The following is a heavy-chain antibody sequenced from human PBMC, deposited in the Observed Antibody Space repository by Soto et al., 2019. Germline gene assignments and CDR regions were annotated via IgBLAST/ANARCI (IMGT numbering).Heavy chain of an antibody. CDR3: ARDETRYCSSTSCYGAFDI. D-gene: IGHD2-2*01. V-gene: IGHV3-21*01. J-gene: IGHJ3*02. Sequence: EVQLVESGGGLVKPGGSLRLSCAASGFTFSSYSMNWVRQAPGKGLELVSSISSSSSYIYYADSVKGRFTISRDNAKNSLYLQMNSLGAEDTAVDYCARDETRYCSSTSCYGAFDIWGQGTMVTVSS. CDR1: GFTFSSYS. CDR2: ISSSSSYI.